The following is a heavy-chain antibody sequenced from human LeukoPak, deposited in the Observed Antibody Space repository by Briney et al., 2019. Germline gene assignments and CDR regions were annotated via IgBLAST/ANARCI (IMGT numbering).Heavy chain of an antibody. J-gene: IGHJ6*03. D-gene: IGHD4-11*01. CDR3: ARALSNYVDYYYYYYMDV. V-gene: IGHV3-20*04. CDR2: INWNGGNT. Sequence: GGSLRLSCAASGFTFDDYGMSWVRQAPGKGLEWVSGINWNGGNTGYVDSVKGRFTISRDNAKNSLYLQMNSLRVEDTALYYCARALSNYVDYYYYYYMDVWGKGTTITVSS. CDR1: GFTFDDYG.